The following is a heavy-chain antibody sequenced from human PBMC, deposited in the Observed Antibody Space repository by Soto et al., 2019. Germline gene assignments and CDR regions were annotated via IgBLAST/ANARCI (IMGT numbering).Heavy chain of an antibody. CDR1: GFTVSSNY. V-gene: IGHV3-53*04. Sequence: PGGSLRLSCAASGFTVSSNYMSWVRQAPGKGLEWVSVIYSGGSTYYADSVKGRFTISRHNSKNTLYLQMNSLRAEDTAVYYCASTTPCSSTSCYPNDAFDIWGQGTMVTVSS. D-gene: IGHD2-2*01. J-gene: IGHJ3*02. CDR2: IYSGGST. CDR3: ASTTPCSSTSCYPNDAFDI.